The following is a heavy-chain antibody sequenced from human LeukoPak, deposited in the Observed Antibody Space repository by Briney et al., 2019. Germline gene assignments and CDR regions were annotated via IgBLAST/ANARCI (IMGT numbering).Heavy chain of an antibody. CDR2: IIPMFGTA. Sequence: GASVKVSCKASGGTFSSYAFSWVRQAPGQGLEWMGGIIPMFGTANYAQNFQGRVTITADESTSTAYMELSSLRSEDTAVYYCAREGGDIVVSRFDPWGRGTLVTVSS. CDR1: GGTFSSYA. J-gene: IGHJ5*02. V-gene: IGHV1-69*13. D-gene: IGHD2-2*01. CDR3: AREGGDIVVSRFDP.